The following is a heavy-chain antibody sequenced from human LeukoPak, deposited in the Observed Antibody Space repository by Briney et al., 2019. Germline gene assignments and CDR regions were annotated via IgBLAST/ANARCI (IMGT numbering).Heavy chain of an antibody. V-gene: IGHV3-23*01. CDR1: GFTFSDYY. J-gene: IGHJ4*02. CDR2: ISDSGDYT. Sequence: GGSLRLSCAASGFTFSDYYMSWIRQAPGQGLEWVSVISDSGDYTSYADSVRGRFTISRDNSRNTLYLQMISLRPEDTAVYYCAKDTSIGKYCTNGVCSPFDYWGQGTLVTVSS. CDR3: AKDTSIGKYCTNGVCSPFDY. D-gene: IGHD2-8*01.